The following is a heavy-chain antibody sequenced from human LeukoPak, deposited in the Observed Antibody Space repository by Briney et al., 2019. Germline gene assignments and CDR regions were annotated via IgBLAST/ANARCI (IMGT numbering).Heavy chain of an antibody. CDR3: AKDKGGATRTYYFDY. D-gene: IGHD1-26*01. V-gene: IGHV3-30*02. CDR1: GFTFSSYG. J-gene: IGHJ4*02. Sequence: GGSLRLSCAASGFTFSSYGMHWVRQAPGKGLEWVAFIRYDGSNKYYADSVKGRFTISRDNSKNTLYLQMNSLRAEDTAVYYCAKDKGGATRTYYFDYCGQGTLVTVSS. CDR2: IRYDGSNK.